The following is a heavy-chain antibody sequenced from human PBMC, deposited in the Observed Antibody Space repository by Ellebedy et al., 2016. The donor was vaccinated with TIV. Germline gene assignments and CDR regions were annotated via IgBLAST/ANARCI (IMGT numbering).Heavy chain of an antibody. J-gene: IGHJ4*02. Sequence: GGSLRLSCGASGFSFSNFAMTWVRQAPGKGLEWVSSISASGISTDYADSVRGRVTISRDNSRNTLHLQMDSLRADDTAVYYCAKLDSSGYYYGRFDYWGQGTLVTVSS. D-gene: IGHD3-22*01. CDR2: ISASGIST. CDR3: AKLDSSGYYYGRFDY. CDR1: GFSFSNFA. V-gene: IGHV3-23*01.